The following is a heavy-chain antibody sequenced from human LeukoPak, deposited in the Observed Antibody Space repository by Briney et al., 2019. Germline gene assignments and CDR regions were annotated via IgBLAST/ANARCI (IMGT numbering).Heavy chain of an antibody. CDR2: ISGSGGST. D-gene: IGHD6-19*01. CDR3: PKHGVSIAVAGTFDY. V-gene: IGHV3-23*01. J-gene: IGHJ4*02. CDR1: GFTFSSYA. Sequence: GGSLRLSCAASGFTFSSYAMSWVRQAPGKGLEWVAAISGSGGSTYYADSVKGRFTISRDNSKNTLYLQMNSLRAEDTAVYYCPKHGVSIAVAGTFDYWGQGTLVTVSS.